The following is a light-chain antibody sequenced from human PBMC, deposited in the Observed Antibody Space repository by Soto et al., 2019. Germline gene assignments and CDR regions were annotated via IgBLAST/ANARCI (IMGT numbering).Light chain of an antibody. CDR1: QSVSSN. Sequence: EIGMTQSPATLSVSPGETATLSCRASQSVSSNLAWYQQKPGQAPRLLIYGASTRATGIPARFSGSGSETEFTLTFSSLQSEDFAVYYCQQYNNWPPWTFGQGTKVEI. V-gene: IGKV3-15*01. J-gene: IGKJ1*01. CDR3: QQYNNWPPWT. CDR2: GAS.